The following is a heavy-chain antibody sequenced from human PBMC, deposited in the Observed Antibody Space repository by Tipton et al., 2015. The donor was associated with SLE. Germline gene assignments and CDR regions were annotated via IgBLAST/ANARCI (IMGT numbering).Heavy chain of an antibody. V-gene: IGHV4-39*01. CDR2: IYYSGST. J-gene: IGHJ4*02. CDR3: ARLGYYDSSAGC. Sequence: TLSLTCTVSGGSLSSSYYYWGWIRQPPGKGLEWIGTIYYSGSTYYNPSLKSRVTISVDTSKNQFSLNLRSVTAADTAVYYCARLGYYDSSAGCWGQGTLVPVSS. D-gene: IGHD3-22*01. CDR1: GGSLSSSYYY.